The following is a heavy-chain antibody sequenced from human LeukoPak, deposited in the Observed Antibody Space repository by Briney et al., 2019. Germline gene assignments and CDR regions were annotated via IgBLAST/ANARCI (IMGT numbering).Heavy chain of an antibody. V-gene: IGHV3-21*01. Sequence: PGGSLRLSCVASGFTFSSCSMNWVRQAPGKGLEWVSSVSSSSNYIYYADSVKGRFTISRDNAKNSLYLQMNSLRAEDTAVYYCARDLAVGTLDYWGQGTLVTVSS. CDR1: GFTFSSCS. J-gene: IGHJ4*02. CDR2: VSSSSNYI. D-gene: IGHD4-23*01. CDR3: ARDLAVGTLDY.